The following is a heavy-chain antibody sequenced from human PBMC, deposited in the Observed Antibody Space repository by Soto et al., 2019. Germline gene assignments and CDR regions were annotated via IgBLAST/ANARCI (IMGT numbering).Heavy chain of an antibody. CDR3: AKERSEVAARSALNY. D-gene: IGHD2-15*01. J-gene: IGHJ4*02. V-gene: IGHV3-23*01. CDR2: ISGSGGST. Sequence: PGGSLRLSCAASGFIFSSYAMSCVRQAPGKGLEWVSAISGSGGSTYYADSVKGRFTISRDNSKNTLYLQMNSLRAEDTAVYYCAKERSEVAARSALNYWGQGTLVTVSS. CDR1: GFIFSSYA.